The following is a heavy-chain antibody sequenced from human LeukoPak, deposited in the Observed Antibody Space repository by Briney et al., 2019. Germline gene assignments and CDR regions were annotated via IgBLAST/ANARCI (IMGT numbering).Heavy chain of an antibody. D-gene: IGHD3-22*01. CDR1: AFTFSSYA. CDR2: ISGSGGST. J-gene: IGHJ4*02. Sequence: HPGGSLRLSCAASAFTFSSYAMSWVRQAPGKGLEWVSAISGSGGSTYYADSVKGRFTISRDNSKNTLYLQMSSLRAEDTAVYYCAKDFEITMIVVAWGYYFDYWGQGTLVTVSS. CDR3: AKDFEITMIVVAWGYYFDY. V-gene: IGHV3-23*01.